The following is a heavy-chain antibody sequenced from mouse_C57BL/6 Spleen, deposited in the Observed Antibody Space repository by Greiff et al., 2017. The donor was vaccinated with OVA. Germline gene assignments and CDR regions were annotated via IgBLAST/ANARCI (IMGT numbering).Heavy chain of an antibody. CDR2: ISDGGSYT. J-gene: IGHJ4*01. V-gene: IGHV5-4*01. CDR1: GFTFSSYA. CDR3: ARVLGTYYAMDY. D-gene: IGHD4-1*01. Sequence: EVQLVESGGGLVKPGGSLKLSCAASGFTFSSYAMSWVRQTPEKRLEWVATISDGGSYTYYPDNVKGRFTISRDNAKNNLYLQMSHLKSEDTAMYYCARVLGTYYAMDYWGQGTSVTVSS.